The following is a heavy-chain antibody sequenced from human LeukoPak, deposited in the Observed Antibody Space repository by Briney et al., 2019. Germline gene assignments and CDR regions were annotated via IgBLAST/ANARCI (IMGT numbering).Heavy chain of an antibody. Sequence: GGSLRLSCAASGFTFSSYSMNWVRQAPGKGLEWVSSISSSSSYIYYADSVKGRFTISRDNAKNSLYLQMNSLRAEDTAVYYCARDSVKLYSSSWYVPPYWGQGTLVTVSS. V-gene: IGHV3-21*01. CDR2: ISSSSSYI. CDR3: ARDSVKLYSSSWYVPPY. J-gene: IGHJ4*02. D-gene: IGHD6-13*01. CDR1: GFTFSSYS.